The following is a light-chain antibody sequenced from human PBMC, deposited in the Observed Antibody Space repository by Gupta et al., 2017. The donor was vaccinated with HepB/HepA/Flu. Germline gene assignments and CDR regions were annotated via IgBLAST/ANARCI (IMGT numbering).Light chain of an antibody. CDR2: GAS. V-gene: IGKV3-20*01. Sequence: EIVLTPSPGTLSLSPGERATLSCRASQSVGSNYLAWYQQKPGQAPRLLIYGASSRATGIPDRFSGSGSGTDFTLTISRLEPEDFAVYYCQQYGSSPLTFGQGTKVEIK. J-gene: IGKJ1*01. CDR1: QSVGSNY. CDR3: QQYGSSPLT.